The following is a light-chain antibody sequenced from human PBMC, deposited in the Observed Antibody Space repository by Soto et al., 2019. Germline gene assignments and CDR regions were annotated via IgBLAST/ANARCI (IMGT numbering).Light chain of an antibody. J-gene: IGKJ1*01. CDR3: QRYDASPT. Sequence: EIVLTQSPGTLSLSVGERATLSYRSSQTVPNNYLVWYQQKPGQTPTVLIYGASNRAAGIPDRFSGSGSGTDFTLTISRLDPEDVAVYYCQRYDASPTFGQGTRVE. V-gene: IGKV3-20*01. CDR1: QTVPNNY. CDR2: GAS.